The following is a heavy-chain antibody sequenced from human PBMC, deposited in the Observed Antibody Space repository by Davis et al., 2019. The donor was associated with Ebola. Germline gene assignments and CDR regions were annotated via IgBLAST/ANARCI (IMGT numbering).Heavy chain of an antibody. CDR3: TKAVLGY. CDR1: GFTFSGSA. V-gene: IGHV3-15*07. D-gene: IGHD7-27*01. Sequence: GGSLRLSCAASGFTFSGSAMHWVRQAPGKGLEWVGRIKSKTDGGTTDYAAPVKGRFTISRDDSKNTLYLQMNSLKTEDTAMYYCTKAVLGYWGQGSLVIVSS. CDR2: IKSKTDGGTT. J-gene: IGHJ4*02.